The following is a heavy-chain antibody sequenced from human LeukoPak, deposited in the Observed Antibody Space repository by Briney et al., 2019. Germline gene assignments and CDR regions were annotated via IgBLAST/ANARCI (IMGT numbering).Heavy chain of an antibody. J-gene: IGHJ5*02. CDR2: INPNSGGT. D-gene: IGHD3-22*01. CDR3: ARVHQSYYDSSGYWFDP. V-gene: IGHV1-2*02. Sequence: ASVKVSCKASGYNFTGYYMHWVRQAPGQGLEWMGWINPNSGGTNYAQKFQGRVTMTRDTSISTAYMELSRLRSDDTAVYYCARVHQSYYDSSGYWFDPWGQGTLVTVSS. CDR1: GYNFTGYY.